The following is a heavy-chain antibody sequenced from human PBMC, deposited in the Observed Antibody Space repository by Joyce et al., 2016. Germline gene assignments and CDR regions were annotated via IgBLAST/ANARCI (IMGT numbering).Heavy chain of an antibody. V-gene: IGHV3-30*18. CDR3: AKDGGNWNYNYGMDV. CDR2: ILYDGSNK. D-gene: IGHD1-1*01. Sequence: QVQLVESGGGVVQPGGSLTLSCTASGFTFNSYAMHWVRQGPGEGLEWVAGILYDGSNKYCGDSVKGRFTISRDNSKNTLYLQMSLLRAEDTAVYYCAKDGGNWNYNYGMDVWGQGTTVTVSS. CDR1: GFTFNSYA. J-gene: IGHJ6*02.